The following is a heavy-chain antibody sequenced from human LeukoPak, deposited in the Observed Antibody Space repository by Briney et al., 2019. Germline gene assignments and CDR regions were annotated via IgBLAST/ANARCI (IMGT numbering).Heavy chain of an antibody. CDR2: ISYSGST. CDR3: ARYTLNCFDP. CDR1: GASINNYY. D-gene: IGHD1-1*01. Sequence: PSETLSLTCTVSGASINNYYWSWIRQPPGKGLEWIAYISYSGSTNYNPSLKSRVTISVDTSKNQFSLKLSSVTAADTAVYYCARYTLNCFDPWGQGTLVTVSS. J-gene: IGHJ5*02. V-gene: IGHV4-59*01.